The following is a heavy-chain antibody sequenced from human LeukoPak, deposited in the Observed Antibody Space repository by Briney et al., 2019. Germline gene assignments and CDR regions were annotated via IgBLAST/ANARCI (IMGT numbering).Heavy chain of an antibody. D-gene: IGHD3-16*01. CDR2: FSTYNGDT. J-gene: IGHJ3*01. Sequence: ASVKVSGRASGYTFTNYGINWVRQAPGQRPEWMGWFSTYNGDTKYAQKLKGRVTLTADTLTSTAYMELRTLISDDTATYYCAIGQGVITWGGADVYDVWGQGTTVIVSS. CDR3: AIGQGVITWGGADVYDV. CDR1: GYTFTNYG. V-gene: IGHV1-18*01.